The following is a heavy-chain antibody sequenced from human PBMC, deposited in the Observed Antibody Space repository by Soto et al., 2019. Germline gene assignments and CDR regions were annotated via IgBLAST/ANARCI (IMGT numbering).Heavy chain of an antibody. D-gene: IGHD3-10*01. V-gene: IGHV4-30-4*01. CDR3: TRGSTYYGFLT. CDR1: GDSMGSGDDY. J-gene: IGHJ5*02. Sequence: QVQLQESGPGLVKPSQTLSLTCTVSGDSMGSGDDYWTWIRQPPGKGLEWIGYIYYIGTTFYNPCLESRVNISIDTSKNHFSLRLTSVTAADTAVYYCTRGSTYYGFLTWGQGTLVTVSS. CDR2: IYYIGTT.